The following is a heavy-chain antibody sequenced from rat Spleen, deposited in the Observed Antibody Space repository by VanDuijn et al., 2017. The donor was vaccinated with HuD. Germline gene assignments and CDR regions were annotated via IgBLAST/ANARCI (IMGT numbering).Heavy chain of an antibody. V-gene: IGHV5S23*01. CDR1: GFTFSNYD. Sequence: EVQLVESGGGLVQPGRSLKLSCAASGFTFSNYDMAWVRQAPTKGLEWVASLSTGGSIYYPDSVKGRFTISRDPAQNTLYLQMNSLRSEDTATYYCASLVSHFDYWGQGVMVTVSS. CDR2: LSTGGSI. J-gene: IGHJ2*01. CDR3: ASLVSHFDY. D-gene: IGHD3-8*01.